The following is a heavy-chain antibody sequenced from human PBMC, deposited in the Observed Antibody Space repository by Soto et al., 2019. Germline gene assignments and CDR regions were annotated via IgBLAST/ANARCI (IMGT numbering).Heavy chain of an antibody. Sequence: ASVKVSCKASGYTFTSYGISWVRQAPGQGLEWMGWISPYNGNTNYAQKLQGRVTMTTDTSTSTAYMELRSLRSDDTAEYYCAEGSVFRGDIPWVGSYYYGMDVWGQGTTVTVSS. CDR3: AEGSVFRGDIPWVGSYYYGMDV. J-gene: IGHJ6*02. V-gene: IGHV1-18*01. D-gene: IGHD3-10*01. CDR2: ISPYNGNT. CDR1: GYTFTSYG.